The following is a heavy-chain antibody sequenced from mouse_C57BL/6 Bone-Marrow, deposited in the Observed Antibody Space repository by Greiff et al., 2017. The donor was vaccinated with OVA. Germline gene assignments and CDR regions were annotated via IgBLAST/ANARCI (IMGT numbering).Heavy chain of an antibody. CDR1: GYTFTSYW. Sequence: VQLQQPGAELVKPGASVKLSCKASGYTFTSYWMHWVKQRPGQGLEWIGMIHPNSGSTNYNEKFKSKATLTVDKSSSTAYMQLSSLTSEDSAVYYCARNGHWWVGFAYWGQGTLVTVSA. CDR3: ARNGHWWVGFAY. J-gene: IGHJ3*01. D-gene: IGHD2-1*01. V-gene: IGHV1-64*01. CDR2: IHPNSGST.